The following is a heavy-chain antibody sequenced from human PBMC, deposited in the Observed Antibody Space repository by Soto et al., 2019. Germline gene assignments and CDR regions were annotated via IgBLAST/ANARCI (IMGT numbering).Heavy chain of an antibody. CDR1: GFTFSGSA. CDR3: TSIAAAGGNNYYMDV. J-gene: IGHJ6*03. V-gene: IGHV3-73*01. D-gene: IGHD6-13*01. CDR2: IRSKANSYAT. Sequence: EVQLVESGGGLVQPGGSLKLSCAASGFTFSGSAMHWVRQASGKGLEWVGRIRSKANSYATAYAASVKGRFTISREDSKNTAYLQMNSLKTGDTAVYFSTSIAAAGGNNYYMDVWGKGTTVTVYS.